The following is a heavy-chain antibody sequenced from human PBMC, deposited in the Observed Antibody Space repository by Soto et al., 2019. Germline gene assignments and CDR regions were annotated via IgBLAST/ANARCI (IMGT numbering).Heavy chain of an antibody. V-gene: IGHV3-21*01. CDR3: AKEAGELSTRSFDY. CDR1: GFTFSSYS. D-gene: IGHD3-16*02. Sequence: EVQLVESGGGLVKPGGSLRLSCAASGFTFSSYSMNWVCQAPGKGLEWVSSISSSSSYIYYADSVKGRFTISRDNAKNSLYLKMISLRAEDTAVYYCAKEAGELSTRSFDYWGQGTLVTVSS. J-gene: IGHJ4*02. CDR2: ISSSSSYI.